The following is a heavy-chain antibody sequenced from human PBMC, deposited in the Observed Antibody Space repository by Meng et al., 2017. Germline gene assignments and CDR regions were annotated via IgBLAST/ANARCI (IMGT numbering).Heavy chain of an antibody. CDR3: ARAQQWLAPYWFDP. J-gene: IGHJ5*02. V-gene: IGHV4-4*02. CDR2: IYHSGST. Sequence: SETLSLTCAVSGGSISSSNWWSWVRQPPGKGLEWIGEIYHSGSTNYNPSLKSRVTISVDKSKNQFSLKLSSVTAADTAVYYCARAQQWLAPYWFDPWGQGTLVTVSS. CDR1: GGSISSSNW. D-gene: IGHD6-19*01.